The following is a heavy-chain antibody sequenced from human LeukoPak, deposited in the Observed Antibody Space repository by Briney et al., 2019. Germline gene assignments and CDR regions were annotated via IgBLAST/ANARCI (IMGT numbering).Heavy chain of an antibody. V-gene: IGHV5-51*01. Sequence: GESLKISCTASGYSFTTYWIGWVRQMPGKGLEWMGIIYPGDSDTRYSPSFQGQVTISAVKSINTAYLQWSSLKASDTAIYHCARWVTADRGKKDAFDFWGQGTMVTVSS. J-gene: IGHJ3*01. CDR2: IYPGDSDT. CDR1: GYSFTTYW. D-gene: IGHD2-21*02. CDR3: ARWVTADRGKKDAFDF.